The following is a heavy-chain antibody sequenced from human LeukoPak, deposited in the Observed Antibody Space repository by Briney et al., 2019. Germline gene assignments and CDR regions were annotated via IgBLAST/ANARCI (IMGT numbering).Heavy chain of an antibody. J-gene: IGHJ6*03. D-gene: IGHD2-2*01. CDR3: AKSSGFSPHCRSTRCYAGNYYYMDV. CDR1: GFTMSSYA. CDR2: ISGSGGST. Sequence: GGSLRLSCAASGFTMSSYAMSWVRQAPGKGLEWVSAISGSGGSTYYADSVKGRFTISRDNSKNTLYLQMNSLRAEDTAVYYCAKSSGFSPHCRSTRCYAGNYYYMDVWGKGTTVTVSS. V-gene: IGHV3-23*01.